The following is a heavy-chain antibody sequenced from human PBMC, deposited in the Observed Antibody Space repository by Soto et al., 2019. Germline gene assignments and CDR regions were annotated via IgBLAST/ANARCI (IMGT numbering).Heavy chain of an antibody. CDR1: GFTFTSYT. CDR3: AKSRVEQFVRYAFHI. CDR2: ISGSGENT. J-gene: IGHJ3*02. Sequence: EVQLLESGGSLVQPGGSLGLSCAASGFTFTSYTMSWVRQAPGKGLEWVSLISGSGENTFYADSVKGRFTVSRDNSKSTLYLQMNTLRAEDTAIYYCAKSRVEQFVRYAFHIWGQGTMVTVS. V-gene: IGHV3-23*01. D-gene: IGHD6-6*01.